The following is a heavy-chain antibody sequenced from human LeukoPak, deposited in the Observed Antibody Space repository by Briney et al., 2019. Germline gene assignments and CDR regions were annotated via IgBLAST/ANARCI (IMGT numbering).Heavy chain of an antibody. V-gene: IGHV1-18*01. D-gene: IGHD3-22*01. CDR3: ARVITYYDSSRYNNRGVDY. J-gene: IGHJ4*02. Sequence: GASVKVSCKASGYTFTSYGISWVRQAPGQGLEWMGWISAYNGNTNYAQKLQGRVTMTTDTSTSTAYMELRSLRSDDTAVYYCARVITYYDSSRYNNRGVDYWGQGTLVAVSS. CDR2: ISAYNGNT. CDR1: GYTFTSYG.